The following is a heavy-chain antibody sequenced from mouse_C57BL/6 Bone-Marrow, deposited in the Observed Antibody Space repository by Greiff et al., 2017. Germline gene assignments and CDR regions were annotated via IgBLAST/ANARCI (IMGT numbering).Heavy chain of an antibody. Sequence: QVQLQQPGAELVMPGASVKLSCQASGYTFTSSWMHWVKHRPGQGLEWIGEIDPSDSYTNYNQQFKGKSTLTVDKSSSTAYMQLSSRTSEDSAVYYCAREGYDGYYFYFDYWGQGTTLTVSS. CDR3: AREGYDGYYFYFDY. CDR2: IDPSDSYT. CDR1: GYTFTSSW. D-gene: IGHD2-3*01. V-gene: IGHV1-69*01. J-gene: IGHJ2*01.